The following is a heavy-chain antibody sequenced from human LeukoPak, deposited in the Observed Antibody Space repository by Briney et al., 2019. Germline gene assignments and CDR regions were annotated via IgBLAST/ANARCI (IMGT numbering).Heavy chain of an antibody. V-gene: IGHV1-46*02. CDR3: ARALMFIRPNDFYV. CDR1: GNTVKNYY. CDR2: INPSGGTT. D-gene: IGHD2-8*01. Sequence: ASVKVSCKAAGNTVKNYYMHWVRQAPGQGLEWMGIINPSGGTTNYAQKFQDRVTMTRDTSTTKFYMELSSLRYDDTAVYYCARALMFIRPNDFYVWGQGTMVSVSS. J-gene: IGHJ3*01.